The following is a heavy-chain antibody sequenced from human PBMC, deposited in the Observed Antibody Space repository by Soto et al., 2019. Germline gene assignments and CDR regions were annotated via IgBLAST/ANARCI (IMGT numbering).Heavy chain of an antibody. V-gene: IGHV4-30-4*01. CDR2: IYNSEST. D-gene: IGHD3-10*01. Sequence: QVQLQESGPGLVKPSQTLSLICTVSGGSISSGDYYWSWIRQPPGKGLEWIGYIYNSESTYYNPSLKSRXXIXAXXSKTQFSLKLSSVTAADTAVYYCASRSRYGPQLDYWGQGTLVTVSS. J-gene: IGHJ4*02. CDR1: GGSISSGDYY. CDR3: ASRSRYGPQLDY.